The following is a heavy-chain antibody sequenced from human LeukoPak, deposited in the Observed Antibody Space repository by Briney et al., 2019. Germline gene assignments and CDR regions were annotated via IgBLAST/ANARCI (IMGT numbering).Heavy chain of an antibody. CDR3: ARSDCSSTSCYPDAFDI. Sequence: HGESLKISCKGSGYSFTSYWIGWVRQMPGKGLEWMGIIYPGDSDTRYSPSFQGQVTISADKSISTAYLQWSSLKASDTAMYYCARSDCSSTSCYPDAFDIWGQGTTVTVSS. CDR1: GYSFTSYW. V-gene: IGHV5-51*01. CDR2: IYPGDSDT. J-gene: IGHJ3*02. D-gene: IGHD2-2*01.